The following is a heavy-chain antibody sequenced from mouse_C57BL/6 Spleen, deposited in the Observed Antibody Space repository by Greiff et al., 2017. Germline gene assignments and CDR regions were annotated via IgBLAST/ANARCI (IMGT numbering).Heavy chain of an antibody. CDR2: ISDGGSYT. D-gene: IGHD2-4*01. Sequence: EVQRVESGGGLVKPGGSLKLSCAASGFTFSSYAMSWVRQTPEKGLEWVATISDGGSYTYYPNNVKGRFTISRDNANNNLYLQMSQLKSEDTAMYDCACSTMITACFDYWGQGTTLTVSS. CDR1: GFTFSSYA. V-gene: IGHV5-4*01. CDR3: ACSTMITACFDY. J-gene: IGHJ2*01.